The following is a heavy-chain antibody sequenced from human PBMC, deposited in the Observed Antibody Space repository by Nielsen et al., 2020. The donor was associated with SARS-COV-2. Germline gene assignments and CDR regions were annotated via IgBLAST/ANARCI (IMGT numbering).Heavy chain of an antibody. D-gene: IGHD4-23*01. Sequence: WIRQPPGKGLEWVAVISYDGSNKYYADSVKGRFTISRDNSKNTLYLQMNSLRAEDTAVHYCAKDGGMGDYGGADYYYYGMDVWGQGTTVTVSS. CDR2: ISYDGSNK. V-gene: IGHV3-30*18. J-gene: IGHJ6*02. CDR3: AKDGGMGDYGGADYYYYGMDV.